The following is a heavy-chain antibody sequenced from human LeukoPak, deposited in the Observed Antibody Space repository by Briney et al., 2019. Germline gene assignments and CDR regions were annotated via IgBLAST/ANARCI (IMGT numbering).Heavy chain of an antibody. Sequence: SETLSLTCAVSGGSISSSNWWSWVRQPPGKGLEWIGEIYHSGSTNYNPSLKSRVTISVDKSKNQFSLKLSSVTAADTAVYYYAKDYGDYIGNFDYWGQGTLVTVSS. CDR3: AKDYGDYIGNFDY. J-gene: IGHJ4*02. CDR1: GGSISSSNW. D-gene: IGHD4-17*01. CDR2: IYHSGST. V-gene: IGHV4-4*02.